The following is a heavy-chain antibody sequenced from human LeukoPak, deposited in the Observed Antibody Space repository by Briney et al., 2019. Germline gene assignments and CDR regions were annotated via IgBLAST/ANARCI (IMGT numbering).Heavy chain of an antibody. CDR1: GFTFSSFA. Sequence: PGGSLRLSCAASGFTFSSFAMSWVRQAPGKGLEWVSTISGSGGSTNYADSVKGRFTFSRDNSKNTLYLQMNSLRAEDTAVYYCARGLRYFDWYPTDAYYFDYWGQGTLVTVSS. V-gene: IGHV3-23*01. D-gene: IGHD3-9*01. CDR2: ISGSGGST. J-gene: IGHJ4*02. CDR3: ARGLRYFDWYPTDAYYFDY.